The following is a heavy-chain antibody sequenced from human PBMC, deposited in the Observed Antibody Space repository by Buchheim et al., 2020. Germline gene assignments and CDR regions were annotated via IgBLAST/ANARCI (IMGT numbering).Heavy chain of an antibody. V-gene: IGHV3-7*01. CDR3: ARESEYSSSIDY. J-gene: IGHJ4*02. Sequence: EVQLVESGEGLVQPGGSLRLSCAASGFTFNNYWMSWVRQAPGKGLEWVANIKQDGSEKYYVDSVKGRFTISRDNAKNSLYLQMNSLRAEDTAVYYCARESEYSSSIDYWGQGTL. CDR1: GFTFNNYW. CDR2: IKQDGSEK. D-gene: IGHD6-13*01.